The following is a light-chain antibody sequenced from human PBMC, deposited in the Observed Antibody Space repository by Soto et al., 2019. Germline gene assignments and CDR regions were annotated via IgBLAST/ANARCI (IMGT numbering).Light chain of an antibody. CDR3: CSYAGSDTFGVV. CDR2: DVS. V-gene: IGLV2-11*01. CDR1: SSDVGGYNY. Sequence: QSALTQPRSVSGSPGQSVTISCTGTSSDVGGYNYVSWYQQHPGKAPKLMIYDVSKRPSGVPDRFSGSKSGNTASLTISGLQAEDEDDYYCCSYAGSDTFGVVFGGGTKLTVL. J-gene: IGLJ2*01.